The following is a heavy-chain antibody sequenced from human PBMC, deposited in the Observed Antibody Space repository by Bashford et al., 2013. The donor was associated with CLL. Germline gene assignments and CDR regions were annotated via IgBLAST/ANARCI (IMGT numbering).Heavy chain of an antibody. J-gene: IGHJ4*02. CDR1: GYTFSIFG. D-gene: IGHD1-14*01. CDR2: ISPYNGNS. Sequence: ASVKVSCKTSGYTFSIFGISWVRQAPGQGLEWMGWISPYNGNSHYAQKFQDRVTMTTDTSTTTAYLELRSLRSDDTAVYFCARDPHADHLDYWGQGTLVTVSS. CDR3: ARDPHADHLDY. V-gene: IGHV1-18*01.